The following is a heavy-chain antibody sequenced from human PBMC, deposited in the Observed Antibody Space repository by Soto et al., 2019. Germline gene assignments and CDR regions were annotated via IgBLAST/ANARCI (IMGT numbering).Heavy chain of an antibody. V-gene: IGHV1-2*02. J-gene: IGHJ5*02. Sequence: QVHLVQSGAEVKKPGASVKVSCRASGYTFTDYYMHWVRQAPGQGPEWMGWINPHSGGTYYAKKFQGRVTLTRDTSISTAYMEVSKLTSDDTALYYCARDFASTKITSAEPAATWWFDPWGQGTLVTVSS. CDR2: INPHSGGT. D-gene: IGHD2-2*01. CDR3: ARDFASTKITSAEPAATWWFDP. CDR1: GYTFTDYY.